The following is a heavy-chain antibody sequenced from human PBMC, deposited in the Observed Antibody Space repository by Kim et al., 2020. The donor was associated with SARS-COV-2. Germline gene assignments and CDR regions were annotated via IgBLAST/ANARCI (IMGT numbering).Heavy chain of an antibody. CDR2: INSDGSYT. CDR3: VRGHPYDFWGGNFW. Sequence: GGSLRLSCAASGFTFSDYWMHWVRQVPGKGLVWVARINSDGSYTSHADSVRGRFTISRDNAKNTLSLQMNSLRAEDTAVYFCVRGHPYDFWGGNFWWGQG. J-gene: IGHJ1*01. CDR1: GFTFSDYW. D-gene: IGHD3-3*01. V-gene: IGHV3-74*01.